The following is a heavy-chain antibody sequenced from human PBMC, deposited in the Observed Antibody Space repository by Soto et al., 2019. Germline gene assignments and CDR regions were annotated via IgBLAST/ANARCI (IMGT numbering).Heavy chain of an antibody. V-gene: IGHV3-23*01. J-gene: IGHJ4*02. D-gene: IGHD3-22*01. CDR1: GFSFSGYA. CDR3: ASPALKIVVVPPAH. Sequence: EVQLLESGGGLVQPGGSLRLSCAASGFSFSGYAMSWVRQAPGKGLEWVSSISGSGDSKYYADSVKGRFTISRDNSENTLHLQINSLKVEDTAVYYCASPALKIVVVPPAHWGQGTLVTVSS. CDR2: ISGSGDSK.